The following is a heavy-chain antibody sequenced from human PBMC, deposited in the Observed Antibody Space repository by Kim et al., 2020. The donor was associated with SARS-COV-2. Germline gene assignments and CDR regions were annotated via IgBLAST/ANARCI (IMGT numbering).Heavy chain of an antibody. D-gene: IGHD4-17*01. Sequence: SVKVSCKASGDTFSSYAISWVRQAPGQGLEWMGGIIPIFGTANYAQKFQGRVTITADESTSTAYMELSSLRSEDTAVYYCALPTVTNYGMDVRGQGTTLTVPS. CDR2: IIPIFGTA. CDR1: GDTFSSYA. V-gene: IGHV1-69*13. CDR3: ALPTVTNYGMDV. J-gene: IGHJ6*02.